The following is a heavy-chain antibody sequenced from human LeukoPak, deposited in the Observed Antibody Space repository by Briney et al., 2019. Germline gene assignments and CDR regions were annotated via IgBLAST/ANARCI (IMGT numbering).Heavy chain of an antibody. J-gene: IGHJ4*02. CDR1: GGSISSYY. Sequence: SETLSLTCTVSGGSISSYYWSWIRQPPGKGLEWIGSIYYSGSTYYNPSLKSRVTISVDTSNNQFSLKLSSVTAADTAVYYCARDSSGWPAFDYWGQGTLVTVSS. CDR2: IYYSGST. D-gene: IGHD6-19*01. V-gene: IGHV4-59*12. CDR3: ARDSSGWPAFDY.